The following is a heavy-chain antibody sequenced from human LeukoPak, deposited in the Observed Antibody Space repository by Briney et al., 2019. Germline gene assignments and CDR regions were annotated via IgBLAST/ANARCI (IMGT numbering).Heavy chain of an antibody. Sequence: ASVKVSCKASGYTFTGYYMHWVRQAPGQGLEWMGWINPNSGGTNYAQKFQGRVTMTRDTSISTAYMELSRLRSDDTAVYYCARDRITMIVVVPPGYYYGMDVWGQGTTVTVSS. CDR1: GYTFTGYY. J-gene: IGHJ6*02. V-gene: IGHV1-2*02. D-gene: IGHD3-22*01. CDR2: INPNSGGT. CDR3: ARDRITMIVVVPPGYYYGMDV.